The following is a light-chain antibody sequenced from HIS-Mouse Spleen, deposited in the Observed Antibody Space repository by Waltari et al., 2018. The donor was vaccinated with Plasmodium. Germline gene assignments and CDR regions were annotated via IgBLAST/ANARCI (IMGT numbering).Light chain of an antibody. V-gene: IGLV2-23*01. CDR2: EGS. CDR3: CSYAGSSTNWV. Sequence: QSALTQPASVSGSPGQSITISCTGTSSDVGSYNLVPWYQQHPGKAPKLMSYEGSKRPSGVSNRFSGSKSGNTAALTISGLQAEDEADYYCCSYAGSSTNWVFGGGTKLTVL. CDR1: SSDVGSYNL. J-gene: IGLJ3*02.